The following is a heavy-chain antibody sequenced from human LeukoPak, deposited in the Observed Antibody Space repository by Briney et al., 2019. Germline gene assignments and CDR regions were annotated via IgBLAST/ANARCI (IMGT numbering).Heavy chain of an antibody. CDR2: ILYDGSIK. CDR1: GFTFSSYG. Sequence: GRSLRLSCAASGFTFSSYGMHWLRQAPGKGLEGVAFILYDGSIKYYADSVKGRFTISRDNSKNTLYLQMNSLRAEDTAVYYCAKERDTAVVTIDYWGQGTLVTVSS. V-gene: IGHV3-30*02. D-gene: IGHD5-18*01. J-gene: IGHJ4*02. CDR3: AKERDTAVVTIDY.